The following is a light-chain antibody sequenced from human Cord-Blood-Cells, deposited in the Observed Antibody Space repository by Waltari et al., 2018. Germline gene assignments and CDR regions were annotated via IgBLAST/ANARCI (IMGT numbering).Light chain of an antibody. CDR1: RSDVGSYNL. CDR3: CSYAGSSTYV. V-gene: IGLV2-23*01. CDR2: EGS. Sequence: QSALTQPASVSGSPGQSITISCTGTRSDVGSYNLVSWYQQHPGKAPKLMIYEGSKRPCGVSNRFSGSKSGNTASLTISGLQAEDEADYYCCSYAGSSTYVFGTGTKVTVL. J-gene: IGLJ1*01.